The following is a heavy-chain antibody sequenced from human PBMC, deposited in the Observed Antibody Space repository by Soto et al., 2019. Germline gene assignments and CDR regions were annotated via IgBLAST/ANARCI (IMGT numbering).Heavy chain of an antibody. Sequence: PGGSLRLSCAASGFIFRNYWMSWVRQAPGKGLEWVANIKQDGGQKYYVDSVKGRFTISRDNARNSLYLQINSLRAEDTAMYYCARIGYSSSSLDYWGLGTLVTVS. CDR2: IKQDGGQK. CDR1: GFIFRNYW. CDR3: ARIGYSSSSLDY. V-gene: IGHV3-7*03. J-gene: IGHJ4*02. D-gene: IGHD6-6*01.